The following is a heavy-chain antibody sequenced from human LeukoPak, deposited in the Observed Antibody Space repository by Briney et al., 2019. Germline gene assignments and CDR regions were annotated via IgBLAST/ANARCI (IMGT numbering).Heavy chain of an antibody. CDR1: GFTFSSYS. D-gene: IGHD1-26*01. CDR2: ISSSSSTI. V-gene: IGHV3-48*04. J-gene: IGHJ4*02. CDR3: ASPYSGSYSY. Sequence: GGSLRLSCAASGFTFSSYSMNWVRQAPGKGLEWVSYISSSSSTIYYADSVKGRFTFSRDNAKNSLYLQMNSLRAEDTAVYYCASPYSGSYSYWGQGTLVTVSS.